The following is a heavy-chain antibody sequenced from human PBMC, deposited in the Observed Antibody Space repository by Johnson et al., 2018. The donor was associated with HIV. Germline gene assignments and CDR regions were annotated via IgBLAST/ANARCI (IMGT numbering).Heavy chain of an antibody. CDR1: VLTFSNYG. CDR3: ASDRRVSREGYCSGGSCYPYIAYSDAFDI. V-gene: IGHV3-NL1*01. D-gene: IGHD2-15*01. J-gene: IGHJ3*02. Sequence: QVQLVESGGGVVQPGGSLRLSCAASVLTFSNYGSHWVRQAPGKGLDWVSAVYSDGNTYYADSVKDRFTISRDNSKNTLYLQMNSLRAEDTAVYYCASDRRVSREGYCSGGSCYPYIAYSDAFDIWGQGTMVTVSS. CDR2: VYSDGNT.